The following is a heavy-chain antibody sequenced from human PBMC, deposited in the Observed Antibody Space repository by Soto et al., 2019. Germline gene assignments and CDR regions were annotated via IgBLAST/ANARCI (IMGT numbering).Heavy chain of an antibody. V-gene: IGHV4-31*03. CDR2: VYYSGST. J-gene: IGHJ6*02. CDR3: ARDILNWSGYYTYYYGMDV. D-gene: IGHD3-3*01. Sequence: SETLSLTCTVSGGSISSGGYYWSWIRQHPGKGLEWIGYVYYSGSTYYNPSLKSRVTISVDTSKNQFSLKLSSVTAADTAVYYCARDILNWSGYYTYYYGMDVWGQGTTVTVSS. CDR1: GGSISSGGYY.